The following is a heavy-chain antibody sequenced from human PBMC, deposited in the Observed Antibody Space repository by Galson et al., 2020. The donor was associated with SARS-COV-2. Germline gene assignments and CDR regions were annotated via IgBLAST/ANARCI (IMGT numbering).Heavy chain of an antibody. J-gene: IGHJ6*03. D-gene: IGHD3-3*01. Sequence: ASVKVSCKASGYTFTSYAMHWVRQAPGQRLEWMGWINAGNGNTKYSQKFQGRVTITRDTSASTAYMELSSLRSEDTAVYYCARDRGSIFGVARRYYYYYMDVWGKGTTVTVSS. V-gene: IGHV1-3*01. CDR3: ARDRGSIFGVARRYYYYYMDV. CDR2: INAGNGNT. CDR1: GYTFTSYA.